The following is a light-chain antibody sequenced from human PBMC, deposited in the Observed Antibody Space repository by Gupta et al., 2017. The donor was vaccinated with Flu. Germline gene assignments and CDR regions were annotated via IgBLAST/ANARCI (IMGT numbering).Light chain of an antibody. CDR1: QSVSSY. Sequence: EIVLTQSPATLSLSPGERAALSCRASQSVSSYLAWYQQKPGQAPRLLIYDASNRAPGVPARFTGSGSGTDFTLTISSLEPEDFAVYFCQKRSNWPPFTFGHGTTVDIK. V-gene: IGKV3-11*01. CDR2: DAS. J-gene: IGKJ3*01. CDR3: QKRSNWPPFT.